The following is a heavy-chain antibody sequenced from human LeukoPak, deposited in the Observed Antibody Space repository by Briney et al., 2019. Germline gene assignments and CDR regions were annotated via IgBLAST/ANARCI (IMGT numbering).Heavy chain of an antibody. Sequence: SVKVSCKASGYTFTSNCIHWVRQAPGQGLEWMGMIYPRDGSTSYAQKFQGRVTVTRDTSTSTVHMELSGLRSEDTAVYYCARDQEGFDYWGQGTLVTVSS. V-gene: IGHV1-46*01. CDR2: IYPRDGST. CDR1: GYTFTSNC. J-gene: IGHJ4*02. CDR3: ARDQEGFDY.